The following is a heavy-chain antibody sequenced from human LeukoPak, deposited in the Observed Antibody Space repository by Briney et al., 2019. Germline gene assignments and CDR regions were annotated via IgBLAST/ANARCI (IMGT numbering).Heavy chain of an antibody. J-gene: IGHJ5*02. D-gene: IGHD2-2*01. Sequence: ASVKVSCKASGGTFSSYAINWVRQATGQGLEWMGWMNPNSGNAGYAQKFQGRVTMTRNTSISTAYMELSSLRSEDTAVYYCARGSCSSTSCYLNWFDPWGQGTLVTVSS. CDR3: ARGSCSSTSCYLNWFDP. CDR2: MNPNSGNA. V-gene: IGHV1-8*02. CDR1: GGTFSSYA.